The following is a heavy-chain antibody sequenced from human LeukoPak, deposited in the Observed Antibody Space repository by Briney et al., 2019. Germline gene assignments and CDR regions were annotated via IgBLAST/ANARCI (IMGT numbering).Heavy chain of an antibody. CDR1: GFTFSSYS. CDR3: ASLRGVRGY. Sequence: GGSLRLSCAASGFTFSSYSMNWVRQAPGKGLEWVSSISSSSSYIYYADSVKGRFTISRDNAKNSLHLQMNSLRAEDTAVYYCASLRGVRGYWGQGTLVTVSS. CDR2: ISSSSSYI. D-gene: IGHD3-10*01. J-gene: IGHJ4*02. V-gene: IGHV3-21*01.